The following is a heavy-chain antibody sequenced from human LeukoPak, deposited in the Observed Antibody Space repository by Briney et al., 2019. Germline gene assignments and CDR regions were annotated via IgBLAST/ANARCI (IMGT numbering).Heavy chain of an antibody. D-gene: IGHD3-10*01. V-gene: IGHV3-30*18. Sequence: GGSLRLSCAASGFTFSSYSMNWVRQAPGKGLEWVAVISYDGSNKYYADSVKGRFTISRDNSKNTLYLQMNSLRAEDTAVYYCAKDQSELWFGIDYWGQGTLVTVSS. CDR2: ISYDGSNK. J-gene: IGHJ4*02. CDR1: GFTFSSYS. CDR3: AKDQSELWFGIDY.